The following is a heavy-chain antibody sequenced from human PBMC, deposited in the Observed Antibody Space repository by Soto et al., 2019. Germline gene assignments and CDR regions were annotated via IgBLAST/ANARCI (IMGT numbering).Heavy chain of an antibody. CDR3: ARDGEVVGATVSYGMDV. D-gene: IGHD1-26*01. CDR1: GFTFSSLW. J-gene: IGHJ6*02. Sequence: LRLSCAACGFTFSSLWMSWVRQAPGKGLEWVANINQDGSEKNYVDSVKGRFTTSRDNAKNSLHLQMNSLRAEDTAVYYCARDGEVVGATVSYGMDVWGQGTTVTVSS. V-gene: IGHV3-7*05. CDR2: INQDGSEK.